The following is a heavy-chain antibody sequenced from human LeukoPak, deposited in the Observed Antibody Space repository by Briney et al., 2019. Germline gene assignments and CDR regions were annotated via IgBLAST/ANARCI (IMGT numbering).Heavy chain of an antibody. V-gene: IGHV3-7*03. D-gene: IGHD3-22*01. CDR2: IKQDGSEK. CDR1: GFTFDDYA. CDR3: ARDRGRYYDSRGFYWGYYFDS. Sequence: PGGSLRLSCAASGFTFDDYAMHWVRQAPGKGLEWVANIKQDGSEKYYVDSVKGRFTISRDNAKNSLYLQMSSVRVDDTAVYYCARDRGRYYDSRGFYWGYYFDSWGQGILVTVST. J-gene: IGHJ4*02.